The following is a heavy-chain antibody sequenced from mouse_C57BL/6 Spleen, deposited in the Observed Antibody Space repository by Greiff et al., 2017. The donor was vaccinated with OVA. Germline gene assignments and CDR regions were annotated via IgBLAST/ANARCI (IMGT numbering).Heavy chain of an antibody. J-gene: IGHJ2*01. CDR1: GFTFSSYA. CDR2: ISDGGSYT. CDR3: AREGDYYGSSYPY. V-gene: IGHV5-4*01. Sequence: EVKVVESGGGLVKPGGSLKLSCAASGFTFSSYAMSWVRQTPEKRLEWVATISDGGSYTYYPDNVKGRFTISRDNAKNNLYLQMSHLKSEDTAMYYCAREGDYYGSSYPYWGQGTTLTVSS. D-gene: IGHD1-1*01.